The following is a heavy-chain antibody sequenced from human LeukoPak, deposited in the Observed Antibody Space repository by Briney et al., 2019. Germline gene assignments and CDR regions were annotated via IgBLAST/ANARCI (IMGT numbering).Heavy chain of an antibody. D-gene: IGHD3-10*01. CDR1: GGSISSYY. Sequence: SETLSLTCTVSGGSISSYYWSWIRQPAGKGLEWIGRIYTSGSTNYNPSLKSRVTMSVDTSKNQFSLKLSSVTAADTAVYYCARESKLGLEVYYGSGSYDYWGQGTLVTVSS. J-gene: IGHJ4*02. CDR3: ARESKLGLEVYYGSGSYDY. V-gene: IGHV4-4*07. CDR2: IYTSGST.